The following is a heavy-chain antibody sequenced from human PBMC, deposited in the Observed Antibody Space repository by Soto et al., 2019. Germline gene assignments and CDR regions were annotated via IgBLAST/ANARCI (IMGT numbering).Heavy chain of an antibody. CDR2: MSYSGST. V-gene: IGHV4-59*01. CDR1: GGSISSYY. D-gene: IGHD6-13*01. J-gene: IGHJ5*02. Sequence: SETLSLTCTVSGGSISSYYWSWVRQPPGKGLEWIGYMSYSGSTNYNPSLKSRVTISVDTSKNQFSLKLSSVTASDTAVYYCARDFYSSSRFDPWGQGTLVTVSS. CDR3: ARDFYSSSRFDP.